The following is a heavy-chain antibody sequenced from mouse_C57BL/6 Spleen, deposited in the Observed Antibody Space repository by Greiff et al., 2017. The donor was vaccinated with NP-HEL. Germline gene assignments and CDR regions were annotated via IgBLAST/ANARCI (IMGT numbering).Heavy chain of an antibody. J-gene: IGHJ3*01. CDR2: INPNNGGT. D-gene: IGHD2-2*01. CDR3: ARRGGYEGFAY. Sequence: EVQLQQSGPELVKPGASVKISCKASGYTFTDYYMNWVKQSHGKSLEWIGDINPNNGGTSYNQKFKGKATLTVDKSSSTAYMELRSLTSEDSAVYYCARRGGYEGFAYWGQGTLVTVSA. CDR1: GYTFTDYY. V-gene: IGHV1-26*01.